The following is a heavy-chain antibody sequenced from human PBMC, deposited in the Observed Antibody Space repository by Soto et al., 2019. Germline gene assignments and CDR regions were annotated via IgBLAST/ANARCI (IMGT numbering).Heavy chain of an antibody. CDR2: ISAHNGDT. CDR3: ARDWSRYYDSSGLMWFY. D-gene: IGHD3-22*01. Sequence: XSVKVSSKASVYTFTGYGISWVRQAPGQCLEWVGWISAHNGDTRYAQNLQGRITMTTDTFTSTAYMGLTSLTSDDTAVYYCARDWSRYYDSSGLMWFYWGQGSLVTVSS. J-gene: IGHJ4*02. V-gene: IGHV1-18*01. CDR1: VYTFTGYG.